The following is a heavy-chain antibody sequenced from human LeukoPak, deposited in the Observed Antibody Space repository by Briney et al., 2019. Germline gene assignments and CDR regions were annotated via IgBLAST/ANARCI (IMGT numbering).Heavy chain of an antibody. V-gene: IGHV3-21*01. CDR2: ISSSSSHI. J-gene: IGHJ4*02. Sequence: GGSLRLSCAASGFTFTSYSMNWVRQAPGKGLEWVSTISSSSSHIYYADSVKGRFTISRDNAKNSLYLQMNSLRAEDTAVYYCARDYYGDYYFDYWGQGTLVTVSS. CDR3: ARDYYGDYYFDY. CDR1: GFTFTSYS. D-gene: IGHD4-17*01.